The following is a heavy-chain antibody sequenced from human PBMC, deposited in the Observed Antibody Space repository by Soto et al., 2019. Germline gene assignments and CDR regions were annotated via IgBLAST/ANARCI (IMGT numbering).Heavy chain of an antibody. J-gene: IGHJ4*02. CDR2: IYYSGST. CDR1: GDSITTTSYY. Sequence: SETLSLTCTVSGDSITTTSYYWSWIRQPPGKGLEWIGYIYYSGSTNYNPSLKSRVTISVDTSKNQFSLKLRSVTAADTAVYYCARGLAVAGPFDYWGQGTLVTVSS. D-gene: IGHD6-19*01. CDR3: ARGLAVAGPFDY. V-gene: IGHV4-61*01.